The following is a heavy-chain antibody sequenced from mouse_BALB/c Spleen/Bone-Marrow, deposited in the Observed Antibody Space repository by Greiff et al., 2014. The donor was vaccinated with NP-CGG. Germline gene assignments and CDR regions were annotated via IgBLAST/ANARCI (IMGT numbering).Heavy chain of an antibody. J-gene: IGHJ4*01. D-gene: IGHD4-1*01. V-gene: IGHV14-3*02. CDR1: GFNTKDTY. Sequence: VQLKESGAELVKPGASVKLSCTASGFNTKDTYMHWVKQRPEQGLEWIGRIDPANGNTKYDPKFQGKATITADTSSNTACLQLSSLTSEDTAVYYCARWEYYAMDYWGQGTSVTVSS. CDR2: IDPANGNT. CDR3: ARWEYYAMDY.